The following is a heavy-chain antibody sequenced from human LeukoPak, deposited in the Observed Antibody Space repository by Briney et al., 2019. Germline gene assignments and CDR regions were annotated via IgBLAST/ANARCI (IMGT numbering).Heavy chain of an antibody. CDR2: INPSGGST. V-gene: IGHV1-46*01. J-gene: IGHJ4*02. Sequence: ASVKVSCKASGYTFTSYYMHWVRQAPGQGLEWMGIINPSGGSTSYAQKFQGRVTMTRDMSTSTVYMELSSLRSEDTAAYYCARGGYYYGSGSYYNPFDYWGQGTLVTVSS. CDR3: ARGGYYYGSGSYYNPFDY. CDR1: GYTFTSYY. D-gene: IGHD3-10*01.